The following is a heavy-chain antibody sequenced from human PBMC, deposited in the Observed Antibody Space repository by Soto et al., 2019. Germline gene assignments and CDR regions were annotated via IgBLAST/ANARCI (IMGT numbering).Heavy chain of an antibody. V-gene: IGHV3-30-3*01. CDR3: AIETLPYAAGTLDY. D-gene: IGHD6-13*01. J-gene: IGHJ4*02. Sequence: PGGSLRLSCAASGFTFSSYAMHWVRQAPGKGLEWVAVISYDGSNKYYADSVKGRFTISRDNSKNTLYLQMNSLRAEDTAVYYCAIETLPYAAGTLDYWGQATLVTVS. CDR2: ISYDGSNK. CDR1: GFTFSSYA.